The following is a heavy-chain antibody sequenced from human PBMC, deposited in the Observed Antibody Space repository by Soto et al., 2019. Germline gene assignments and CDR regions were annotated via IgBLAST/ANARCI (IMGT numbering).Heavy chain of an antibody. CDR1: GFTVYSNY. V-gene: IGHV3-53*01. Sequence: EVQLVESGGGLIQPGGSLRLSCAASGFTVYSNYMSWVRQAPGKGLEWVSVIYSGGSTYYADSVEGRFTISRDNSKNTLYLQMNSLRAEDTAVYYCARDYADYVLGYFDYWGQGTLVTVSS. D-gene: IGHD4-17*01. CDR2: IYSGGST. CDR3: ARDYADYVLGYFDY. J-gene: IGHJ4*02.